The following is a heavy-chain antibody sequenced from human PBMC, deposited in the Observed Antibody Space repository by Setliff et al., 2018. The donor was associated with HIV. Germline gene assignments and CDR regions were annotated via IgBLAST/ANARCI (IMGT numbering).Heavy chain of an antibody. V-gene: IGHV1-18*01. CDR3: ARLKGVLVVMLDAFDI. CDR1: GYTFTNYG. Sequence: GASVKVSCKASGYTFTNYGISWVRQAPGQGPEWLGWISAYNGDTKYAQKFQGRVTMTTDTSTTTAHMELRSLRSDDTAVYYCARLKGVLVVMLDAFDIWGQGTMVTVSS. D-gene: IGHD2-15*01. CDR2: ISAYNGDT. J-gene: IGHJ3*02.